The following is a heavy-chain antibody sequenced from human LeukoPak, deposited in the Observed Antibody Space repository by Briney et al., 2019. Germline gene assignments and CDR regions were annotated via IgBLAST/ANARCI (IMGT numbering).Heavy chain of an antibody. CDR3: ARVIVVVPAAIGGMGYFDY. CDR2: INPNSGGT. CDR1: GYTFTGYY. D-gene: IGHD2-2*02. Sequence: GASVKVSCKASGYTFTGYYMHWARQAPGQGLEWMGWINPNSGGTNYAQKFQGRVTMTRDTSISTAYMELSRLRSDDTAVYYCARVIVVVPAAIGGMGYFDYWGQGTLVTVSS. V-gene: IGHV1-2*02. J-gene: IGHJ4*02.